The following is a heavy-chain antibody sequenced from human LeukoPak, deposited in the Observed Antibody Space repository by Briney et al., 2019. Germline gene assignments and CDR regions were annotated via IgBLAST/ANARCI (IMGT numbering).Heavy chain of an antibody. CDR1: RGTFSSYA. CDR3: ARGPYDSSGYYYYGMDV. CDR2: IIPILGIA. D-gene: IGHD3-22*01. J-gene: IGHJ6*02. V-gene: IGHV1-69*04. Sequence: ASVKVSCKASRGTFSSYAISWVRQAPGQGLEWMGRIIPILGIANYAQKLQGRVTITADKSTSTAYMELSSLRSEDTAVYYCARGPYDSSGYYYYGMDVWGQGTTVTVSS.